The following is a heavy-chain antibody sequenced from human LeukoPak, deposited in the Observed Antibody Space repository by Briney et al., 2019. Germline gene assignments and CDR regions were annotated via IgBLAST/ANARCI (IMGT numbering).Heavy chain of an antibody. Sequence: ASVKVSCKASGGTFSSYAISWVRQAPGQGLEWMGRIIPIFGTANYAQKFQGRVTITTDESTSTAYMGLSSLRSEDTAVYYCTIAAAGTWPFDYWGQGTLVTVSS. V-gene: IGHV1-69*05. J-gene: IGHJ4*02. CDR3: TIAAAGTWPFDY. D-gene: IGHD6-13*01. CDR1: GGTFSSYA. CDR2: IIPIFGTA.